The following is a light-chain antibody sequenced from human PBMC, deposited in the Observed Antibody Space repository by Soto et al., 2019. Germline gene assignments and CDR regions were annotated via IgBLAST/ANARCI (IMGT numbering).Light chain of an antibody. J-gene: IGLJ2*01. CDR1: NIDIGSYNS. Sequence: QSVLTQPASVSGSPGQSITISCTGTNIDIGSYNSVSWYQQHPGKAPKLMIFAVSDRPSGVSSRFSGSKSGTTASLTISGLRTEDEADYYCSSYTTSSTVVFGAGTKLTVL. V-gene: IGLV2-14*03. CDR2: AVS. CDR3: SSYTTSSTVV.